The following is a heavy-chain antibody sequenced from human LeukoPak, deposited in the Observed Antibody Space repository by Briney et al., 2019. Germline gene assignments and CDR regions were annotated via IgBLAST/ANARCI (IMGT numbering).Heavy chain of an antibody. CDR3: ASIKADSNYWQIGLRYYGMDV. CDR1: GFTFSSYA. D-gene: IGHD4-11*01. V-gene: IGHV3-23*01. Sequence: GGSLRLSCAASGFTFSSYAMSWVRQAPGKGLEWVSAISGNGGSTYYADSVKGRFTISRDNSKNTLYLQMNSLRAEDTAVYYCASIKADSNYWQIGLRYYGMDVWGQGTTVTVSS. J-gene: IGHJ6*02. CDR2: ISGNGGST.